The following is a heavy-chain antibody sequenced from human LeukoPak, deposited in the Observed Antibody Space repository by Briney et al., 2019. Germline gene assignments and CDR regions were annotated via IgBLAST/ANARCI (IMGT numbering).Heavy chain of an antibody. V-gene: IGHV3-21*01. CDR1: GFFFSRYS. Sequence: GGSLRLSCAASGFFFSRYSMNWVRQAPGKGLEWVSSISSRSRDIYYADSVKGRFTISRDNAKKSVYLQMNSVRAEDTAVYYCATYSFDRGYYFDYWGQGALVTVSS. CDR2: ISSRSRDI. D-gene: IGHD3-22*01. CDR3: ATYSFDRGYYFDY. J-gene: IGHJ4*02.